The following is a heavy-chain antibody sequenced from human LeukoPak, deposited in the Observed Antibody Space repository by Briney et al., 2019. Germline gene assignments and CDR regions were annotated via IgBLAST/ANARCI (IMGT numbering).Heavy chain of an antibody. J-gene: IGHJ4*02. V-gene: IGHV3-64D*06. CDR1: GFTFSSYA. Sequence: GGSLRLSCSASGFTFSSYAMHWVRQAPGKGLEYVSAISSNGGSTYYADSVKGRFTISRDNSKNTLYLQMSSLRAEDTAVYYCVKDQSSGGSCYSLWGQGTLVTVSS. CDR3: VKDQSSGGSCYSL. D-gene: IGHD2-15*01. CDR2: ISSNGGST.